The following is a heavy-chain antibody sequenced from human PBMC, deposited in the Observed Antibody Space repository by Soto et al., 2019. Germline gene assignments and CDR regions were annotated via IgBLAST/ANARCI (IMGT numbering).Heavy chain of an antibody. CDR1: GYTFTSYD. V-gene: IGHV1-8*01. D-gene: IGHD4-17*01. Sequence: ASVKVSCKASGYTFTSYDINWVRQATGQGLEWMGWMNPNSGNTGYAQKFQGRVTMTRNTSISTAYMELSSLRSEDTAVYYCARSSLNDYGDLNDYYYMDVWGKGTTVTVSS. CDR2: MNPNSGNT. CDR3: ARSSLNDYGDLNDYYYMDV. J-gene: IGHJ6*03.